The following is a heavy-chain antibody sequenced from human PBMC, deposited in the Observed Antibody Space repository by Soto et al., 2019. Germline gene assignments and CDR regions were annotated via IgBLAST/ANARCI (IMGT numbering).Heavy chain of an antibody. CDR2: TYYSGST. V-gene: IGHV4-61*01. D-gene: IGHD3-3*01. Sequence: SETLSLTCSVSGASVTSSTYYWGWLRQPPGKGLEWIGYTYYSGSTRYSPSLKSRVTISIDTSKNQFSLILSSVTAADTAVYYCARGAAYDFWSGYYNYWGQGTLVTVSS. CDR3: ARGAAYDFWSGYYNY. CDR1: GASVTSSTYY. J-gene: IGHJ4*02.